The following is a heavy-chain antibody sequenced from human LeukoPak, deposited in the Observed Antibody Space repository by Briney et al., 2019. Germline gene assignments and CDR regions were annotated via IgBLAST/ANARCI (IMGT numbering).Heavy chain of an antibody. CDR2: INHSGST. V-gene: IGHV4-34*01. D-gene: IGHD3-16*02. J-gene: IGHJ4*02. CDR3: ARGSYDYVWGSYRLCYFDY. Sequence: SQTLSLTCAVYGGSFSGYYWSWIRQPPGKGLEWIGEINHSGSTNYNPSLKSRVTISVDTSKNQFSLKLSSVTAADTAVYYCARGSYDYVWGSYRLCYFDYWGQGTLVTVSS. CDR1: GGSFSGYY.